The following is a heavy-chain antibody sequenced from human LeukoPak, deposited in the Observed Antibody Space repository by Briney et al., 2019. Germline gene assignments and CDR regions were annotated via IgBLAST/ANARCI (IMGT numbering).Heavy chain of an antibody. J-gene: IGHJ5*02. D-gene: IGHD3-10*01. CDR3: ARGGVLWFGELKKWFDP. CDR2: INHSGST. Sequence: SETLSLTCTVSGGSIRSSYYYWGWIRQPPGKGLEWIGEINHSGSTNYNPSLKSRVTISVDTSKNQFSLKLSSVTAADTAVYYCARGGVLWFGELKKWFDPWGQGTLVTVSS. CDR1: GGSIRSSYYY. V-gene: IGHV4-39*07.